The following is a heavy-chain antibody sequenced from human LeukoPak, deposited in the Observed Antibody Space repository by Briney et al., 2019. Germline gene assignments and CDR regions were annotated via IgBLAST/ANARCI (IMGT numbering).Heavy chain of an antibody. Sequence: SETLSLTCTVSGSSISSYYWSWIRQPPGKGLEWIGYIYYSGSTNYNPSLKSRVTISVDTSKNQFSLKLSSVTAADTAVYYCARERPHRVFGSGSYYYYFDYWGQGTLVTVSS. CDR1: GSSISSYY. J-gene: IGHJ4*02. CDR2: IYYSGST. CDR3: ARERPHRVFGSGSYYYYFDY. V-gene: IGHV4-59*01. D-gene: IGHD3-10*01.